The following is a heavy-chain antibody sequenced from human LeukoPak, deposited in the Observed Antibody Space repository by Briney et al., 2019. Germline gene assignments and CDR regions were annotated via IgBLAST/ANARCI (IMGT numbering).Heavy chain of an antibody. V-gene: IGHV4-61*02. CDR1: GGSISSGGYY. Sequence: SQTLSLTCTVSGGSISSGGYYWSWIRQPAGKGLEWIGRIYTSGSTNYNPSLKSRVTMSVDTSKNQFSLKLSSVTAADTAVYYCASGGSTSNRGGWFDPWGQGTLVTVSS. J-gene: IGHJ5*02. CDR2: IYTSGST. CDR3: ASGGSTSNRGGWFDP. D-gene: IGHD2-2*01.